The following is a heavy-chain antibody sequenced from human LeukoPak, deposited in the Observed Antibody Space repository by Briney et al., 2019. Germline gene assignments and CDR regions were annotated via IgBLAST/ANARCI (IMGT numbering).Heavy chain of an antibody. J-gene: IGHJ5*02. Sequence: SETLSLTCTVSGGSISSYYWSWIRQPPGKGLEWIGYIYYSGSTNYNPPLKSRVTISVDTSKNQFSLKLSSVTAADTAVYYCASIIAGSNWFDPWGQGTLVTVSS. CDR2: IYYSGST. CDR1: GGSISSYY. D-gene: IGHD3-10*01. V-gene: IGHV4-59*01. CDR3: ASIIAGSNWFDP.